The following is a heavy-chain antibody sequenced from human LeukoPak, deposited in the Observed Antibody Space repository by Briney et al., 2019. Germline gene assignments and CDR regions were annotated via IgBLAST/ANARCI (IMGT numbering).Heavy chain of an antibody. J-gene: IGHJ3*02. Sequence: GGSLRLSCAASGFTVSSNYMSWVREAPGKGLEWVSVIYSGGSTYYADSVKGRFTISRDNSKNTLYLQMNSLRAEDTAVYYCARRDRIAALDRSDAFDIWGQGTMVTVSS. CDR2: IYSGGST. CDR3: ARRDRIAALDRSDAFDI. V-gene: IGHV3-53*05. CDR1: GFTVSSNY. D-gene: IGHD6-13*01.